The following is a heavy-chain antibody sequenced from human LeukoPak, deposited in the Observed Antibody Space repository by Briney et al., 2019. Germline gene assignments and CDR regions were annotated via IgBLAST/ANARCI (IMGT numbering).Heavy chain of an antibody. CDR3: ARVLMITFGGVNPLGLYYYYYGMDV. Sequence: PSETLSLTCAVYGGSFSGYYWSWIRQPPGKGLEWIGEINHSGSTNYNPPLKSRVTISVDTSKNQFSLKLSSVTAADTAVYYCARVLMITFGGVNPLGLYYYYYGMDVWGQGTTVTVSS. CDR1: GGSFSGYY. D-gene: IGHD3-16*01. CDR2: INHSGST. J-gene: IGHJ6*02. V-gene: IGHV4-34*01.